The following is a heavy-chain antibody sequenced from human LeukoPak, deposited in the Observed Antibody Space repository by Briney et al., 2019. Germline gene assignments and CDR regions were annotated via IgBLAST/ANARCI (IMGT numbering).Heavy chain of an antibody. CDR2: IYPGDSDT. Sequence: GESLKISCKGSGYSFTSYWIGWVHQMPGKGLEWMGIIYPGDSDTRYSPSFQGQVTISADKSISTAYLQWSSLKASDTAMYYCARTLGYCSSTSCYPGWFDPWGQGTLVTVSS. D-gene: IGHD2-2*01. CDR1: GYSFTSYW. J-gene: IGHJ5*02. CDR3: ARTLGYCSSTSCYPGWFDP. V-gene: IGHV5-51*07.